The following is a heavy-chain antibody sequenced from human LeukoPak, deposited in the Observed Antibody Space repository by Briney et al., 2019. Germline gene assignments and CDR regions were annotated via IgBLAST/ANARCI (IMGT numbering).Heavy chain of an antibody. CDR2: IKQDGSEK. V-gene: IGHV3-7*03. Sequence: GGSLRLSCAASGFTFSSYWMSWVRQAPGKGREWVANIKQDGSEKYYVDFVKGRFTISRDNAKNSLYLQMNSLRAEDTAVYYCARSVTYPYYYGMDVWGQGTTVTVSS. CDR3: ARSVTYPYYYGMDV. J-gene: IGHJ6*02. CDR1: GFTFSSYW. D-gene: IGHD3-16*01.